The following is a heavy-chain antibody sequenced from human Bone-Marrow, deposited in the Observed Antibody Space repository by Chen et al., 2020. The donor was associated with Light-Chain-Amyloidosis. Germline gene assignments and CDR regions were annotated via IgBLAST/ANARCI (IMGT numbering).Heavy chain of an antibody. J-gene: IGHJ4*02. CDR1: GSTFPNYW. CDR2: IYPDDSDA. Sequence: EVQLEQSGPAVKKPGESLKNSCKGSGSTFPNYWIGWVRQMPGKGLEWMGVIYPDDSDARYSPSFEGQVTISADKSITTACLQWRSLKASDTAMYYCARRRDGYNFDYWGQGTLVTVSS. D-gene: IGHD5-12*01. CDR3: ARRRDGYNFDY. V-gene: IGHV5-51*01.